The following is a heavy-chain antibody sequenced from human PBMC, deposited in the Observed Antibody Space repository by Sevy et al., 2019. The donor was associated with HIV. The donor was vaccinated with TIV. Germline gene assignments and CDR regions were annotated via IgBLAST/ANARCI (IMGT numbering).Heavy chain of an antibody. CDR3: AKGLGMVQGALLSDDI. CDR2: ISSRGSHI. CDR1: TFTFSDYY. Sequence: GGSLRLSCAASTFTFSDYYMTWIRQAPGKGLESVSYISSRGSHIYYADSVKGRFTISRDNSKNTLYLQMNSLRGDDTSLYYCAKGLGMVQGALLSDDIWGQGTMVTVS. J-gene: IGHJ3*02. V-gene: IGHV3-11*04. D-gene: IGHD3-10*01.